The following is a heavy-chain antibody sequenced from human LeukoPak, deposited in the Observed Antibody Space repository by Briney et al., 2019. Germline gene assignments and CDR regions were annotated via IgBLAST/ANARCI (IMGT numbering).Heavy chain of an antibody. CDR3: AREGTAGTNLNWFDP. D-gene: IGHD1-1*01. Sequence: SETLSLTCTLSVGSISSYYWSWIRQPPGKGLEWSGYISYSGSTNFNPSLKSRVTISVDTSKNQFSLKLSSVTAADTAVYYCAREGTAGTNLNWFDPWGQGTLVTVSS. J-gene: IGHJ5*02. CDR2: ISYSGST. V-gene: IGHV4-59*01. CDR1: VGSISSYY.